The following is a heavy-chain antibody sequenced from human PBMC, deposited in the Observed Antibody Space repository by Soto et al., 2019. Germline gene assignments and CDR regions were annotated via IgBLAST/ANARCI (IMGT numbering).Heavy chain of an antibody. CDR1: GGSISSSSYY. V-gene: IGHV4-39*01. D-gene: IGHD3-3*01. CDR3: ARQRTRVTTFGVVIYNTYAFDI. CDR2: IYYSGST. J-gene: IGHJ3*02. Sequence: LSLTCTVSGGSISSSSYYWGWIRQPPGKGLEWIGSIYYSGSTYYNPSLKSRVTISVDTSKNQFSLKLSSVTAADTAVYYCARQRTRVTTFGVVIYNTYAFDIWGQGTMVTVSS.